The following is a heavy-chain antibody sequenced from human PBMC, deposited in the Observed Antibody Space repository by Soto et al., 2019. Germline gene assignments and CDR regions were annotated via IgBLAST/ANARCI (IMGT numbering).Heavy chain of an antibody. CDR3: ARAPAGDYTLYHYYTTDV. CDR2: VWFDGGNK. Sequence: QVQLVASGGGVVQPGTSLRLSCEASGFTFSDHAMHWVRQAPGKGLEWVAVVWFDGGNKFYTDSVKGRFTISRDNSKNTLFLQMNSLRVVDTAVYYCARAPAGDYTLYHYYTTDVWCQGTPVTVSS. CDR1: GFTFSDHA. V-gene: IGHV3-33*01. D-gene: IGHD4-17*01. J-gene: IGHJ6*02.